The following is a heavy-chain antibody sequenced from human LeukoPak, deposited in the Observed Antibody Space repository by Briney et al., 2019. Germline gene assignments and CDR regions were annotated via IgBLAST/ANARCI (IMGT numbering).Heavy chain of an antibody. CDR2: ISSSSSYI. Sequence: PGGSLRLSCAASGFTFSSYSMNWVRQAPGKGLEWVSSISSSSSYIYYADSVKGRFTISRDNAKNSLYLQMNSLRAEDTAVYYCARLLRSAAALDPWGQGTLVTVSS. CDR3: ARLLRSAAALDP. CDR1: GFTFSSYS. D-gene: IGHD6-13*01. J-gene: IGHJ5*02. V-gene: IGHV3-21*01.